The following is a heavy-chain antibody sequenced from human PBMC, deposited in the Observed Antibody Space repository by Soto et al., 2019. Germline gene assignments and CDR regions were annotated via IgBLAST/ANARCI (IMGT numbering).Heavy chain of an antibody. Sequence: EVQLLESGGGLVQPGGSLGLSCAASGFPFHNYAMSWVRQAPGKGLEWVSAISGSGGTTYYADSVKGRFTISRDDSKNTLYLQMHSLRAEDTAVYYCAKGISPYYDDSSGYYLLDSDYWGQGTLVNVSS. V-gene: IGHV3-23*01. CDR2: ISGSGGTT. D-gene: IGHD3-22*01. J-gene: IGHJ4*02. CDR3: AKGISPYYDDSSGYYLLDSDY. CDR1: GFPFHNYA.